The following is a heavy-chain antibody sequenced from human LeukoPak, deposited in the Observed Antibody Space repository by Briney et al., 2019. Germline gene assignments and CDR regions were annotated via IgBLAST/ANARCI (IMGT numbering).Heavy chain of an antibody. CDR2: IIPIFGTA. J-gene: IGHJ3*02. V-gene: IGHV1-69*13. D-gene: IGHD3-22*01. CDR1: GGTFSSYA. CDR3: ARGGTMIVVVITYDAFDI. Sequence: GASVKVSCKASGGTFSSYAISWVRQAPGQGLEWMGGIIPIFGTANYAQKFQGRVTITADESTSTAYMELSSLRSEDTAVYYCARGGTMIVVVITYDAFDIWGRGTMVTVSS.